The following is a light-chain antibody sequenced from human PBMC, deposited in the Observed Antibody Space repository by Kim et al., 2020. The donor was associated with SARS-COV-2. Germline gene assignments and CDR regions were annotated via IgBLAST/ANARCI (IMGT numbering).Light chain of an antibody. Sequence: EIVLTQSPGTLSLSPGERATLSCRASQSVSSNYLAWYQGKPGQAPRLLIFGASSRATGIPDRFSGSGSGTDFTLTISRLEPEDFAVYYCQQYGSSQYTFGQGTKLEIK. CDR1: QSVSSNY. CDR3: QQYGSSQYT. V-gene: IGKV3-20*01. CDR2: GAS. J-gene: IGKJ2*01.